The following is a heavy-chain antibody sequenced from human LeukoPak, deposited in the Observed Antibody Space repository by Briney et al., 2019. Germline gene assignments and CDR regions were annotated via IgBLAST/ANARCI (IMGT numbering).Heavy chain of an antibody. V-gene: IGHV3-33*01. CDR1: GFTLSNYG. CDR3: ARLGYGGSGWYFDY. CDR2: IRHDESNK. J-gene: IGHJ4*02. D-gene: IGHD6-19*01. Sequence: PGRSLRPSCAASGFTLSNYGMHWVRQAPGKGLEWVAGIRHDESNKYFTDSVKGRFTISRDSSKNTLYLQMNSLRPEDTAVYYCARLGYGGSGWYFDYWGQGTLVTVSS.